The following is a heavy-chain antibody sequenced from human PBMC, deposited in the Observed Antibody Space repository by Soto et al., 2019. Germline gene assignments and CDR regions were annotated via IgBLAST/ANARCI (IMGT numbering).Heavy chain of an antibody. Sequence: RVWRRAAEGTIVSLCRSRVIKNTGKGLEWVSVIYSGGSTYYADSVKGRFTISRDNSKNTLYLQMNSLRAEDTAVYYCTRIKVCDYSYRARHVWGTAPTVT. CDR3: TRIKVCDYSYRARHV. CDR2: IYSGGST. CDR1: EGTIVSLC. J-gene: IGHJ6*03. V-gene: IGHV3-53*01. D-gene: IGHD4-4*01.